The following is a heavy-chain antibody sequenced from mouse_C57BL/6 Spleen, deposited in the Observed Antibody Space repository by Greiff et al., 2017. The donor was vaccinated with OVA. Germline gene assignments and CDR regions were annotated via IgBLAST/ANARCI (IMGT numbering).Heavy chain of an antibody. Sequence: QVQLQQSGAELVRPGSSVKLSCKASGYTFTSYWMHWVKQRPIQGLEWIGNIDPSDSETHYNQKFKDKATLTVDKSSSTAYMQLSSLTSEDSAVYYCAREAGYAMDYWGKGTSVTVSS. CDR1: GYTFTSYW. CDR2: IDPSDSET. V-gene: IGHV1-52*01. J-gene: IGHJ4*01. CDR3: AREAGYAMDY.